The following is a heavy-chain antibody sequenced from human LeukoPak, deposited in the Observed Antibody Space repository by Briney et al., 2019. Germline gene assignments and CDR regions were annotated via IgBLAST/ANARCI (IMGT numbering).Heavy chain of an antibody. CDR1: GFTFRGYW. Sequence: GGSLRLSCAASGFTFRGYWMTWVRQAPGKGLEWVATIKPDGSDQYYVDSLRGRITISRDNTKNSLYLQMNSLRAEDTAVYYCARDTAYYDSSGYLLYYYYGMDVWGQGTTVTVSS. D-gene: IGHD3-22*01. V-gene: IGHV3-7*01. CDR2: IKPDGSDQ. J-gene: IGHJ6*02. CDR3: ARDTAYYDSSGYLLYYYYGMDV.